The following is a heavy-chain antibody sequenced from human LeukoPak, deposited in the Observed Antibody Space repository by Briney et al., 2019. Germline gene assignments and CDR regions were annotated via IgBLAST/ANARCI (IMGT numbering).Heavy chain of an antibody. V-gene: IGHV3-23*01. CDR2: ISGSGGST. J-gene: IGHJ5*02. Sequence: GGSLRLSCAASGFTFSSYAMSWVRQAPGKGLEWVSAISGSGGSTYYADSVKGRFTISRDNAKNSLYLQMNSLRAEDTAVYYCARDYGYYDFWSGYYYWFDPWGQGTLVTVSS. D-gene: IGHD3-3*01. CDR1: GFTFSSYA. CDR3: ARDYGYYDFWSGYYYWFDP.